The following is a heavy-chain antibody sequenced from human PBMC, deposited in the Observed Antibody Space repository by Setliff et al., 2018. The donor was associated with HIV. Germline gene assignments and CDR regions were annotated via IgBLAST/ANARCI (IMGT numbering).Heavy chain of an antibody. V-gene: IGHV5-51*01. CDR3: ARRLYSSEAFDP. CDR1: GYRFTDYW. D-gene: IGHD6-25*01. Sequence: GESLKISCKASGYRFTDYWIGWVRQMPGKGLEWMGVIYPGDSDTRYNPSFQGQVAISADKSTSTAYLRWSSLKASDTAMYYCARRLYSSEAFDPWGQGTLVTVSS. J-gene: IGHJ5*02. CDR2: IYPGDSDT.